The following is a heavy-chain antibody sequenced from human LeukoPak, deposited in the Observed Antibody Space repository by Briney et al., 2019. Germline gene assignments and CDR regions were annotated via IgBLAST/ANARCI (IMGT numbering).Heavy chain of an antibody. J-gene: IGHJ4*02. D-gene: IGHD2-2*01. V-gene: IGHV3-7*01. Sequence: GSLRLSCAASGFTFSSFWMSWVRQVPGKGLEWVANIKGDGSENHHVDSVRGRFTISRDNAKNSLYLQMNSLRAEDTAVYYCATNGHPHANWGQGTLVTVSS. CDR1: GFTFSSFW. CDR3: ATNGHPHAN. CDR2: IKGDGSEN.